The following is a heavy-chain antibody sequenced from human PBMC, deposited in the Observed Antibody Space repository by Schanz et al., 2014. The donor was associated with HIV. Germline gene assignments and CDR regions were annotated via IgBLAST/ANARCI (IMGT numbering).Heavy chain of an antibody. Sequence: QVQLVESGGGVVQPGRSLRLSCAASGFTFSSFAMHWVRQAPGKGLEWVAVIWYDGDYKSYADSVKGRFTISRDNSENTLYLQMNSLRAEDTAVYYCAKENPLYYYTHGGPFDIWGQGTMVTVSS. CDR2: IWYDGDYK. CDR1: GFTFSSFA. CDR3: AKENPLYYYTHGGPFDI. D-gene: IGHD3-10*01. J-gene: IGHJ3*02. V-gene: IGHV3-33*06.